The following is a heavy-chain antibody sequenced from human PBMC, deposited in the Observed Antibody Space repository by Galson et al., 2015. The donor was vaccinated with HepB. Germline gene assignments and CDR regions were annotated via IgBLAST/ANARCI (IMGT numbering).Heavy chain of an antibody. V-gene: IGHV1-3*01. J-gene: IGHJ3*01. CDR1: GYSFISYA. Sequence: SVKVSCKASGYSFISYAIHWVRQAPGQRLEWMGWINGGYGNTKFSQKFQGRVTFTRDTSASTAYMELSSLRSEDTAVYYCARAEDYYDSRGFISDAFEVWGQGTMVTVSS. CDR3: ARAEDYYDSRGFISDAFEV. D-gene: IGHD3-22*01. CDR2: INGGYGNT.